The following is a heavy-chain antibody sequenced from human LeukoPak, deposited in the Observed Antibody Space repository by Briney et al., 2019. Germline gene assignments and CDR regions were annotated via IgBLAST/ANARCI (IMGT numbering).Heavy chain of an antibody. V-gene: IGHV5-51*01. CDR3: ARLACSGGSCYSDY. D-gene: IGHD2-15*01. Sequence: GESLKISWKGSGYSFTSYWIGWVRQIPGKGLGGMVIIYPGDSDTRYSPSFQGQVTISADKSISTAYLQWSSLKASDTAMYYCARLACSGGSCYSDYWGQGTLVTVSS. CDR2: IYPGDSDT. J-gene: IGHJ4*02. CDR1: GYSFTSYW.